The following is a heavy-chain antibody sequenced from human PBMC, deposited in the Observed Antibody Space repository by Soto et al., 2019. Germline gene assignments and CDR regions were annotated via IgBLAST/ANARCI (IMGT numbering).Heavy chain of an antibody. D-gene: IGHD3-9*01. CDR2: IYYSGST. CDR1: GGSISSYY. V-gene: IGHV4-59*01. Sequence: QVQLQESGPGLVKPSETLSLTCTVSGGSISSYYWSWIRQPPGKGLEWIGYIYYSGSTNYNPSLKSRVTISVDTSKNQFSLQLSPVTAADTAVYYCARAPGAYYDILTGYYSPSAAFDIWGQGTMATVSS. J-gene: IGHJ3*02. CDR3: ARAPGAYYDILTGYYSPSAAFDI.